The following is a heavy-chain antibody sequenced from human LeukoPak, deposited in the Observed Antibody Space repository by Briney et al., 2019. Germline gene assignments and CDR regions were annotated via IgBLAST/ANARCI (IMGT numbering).Heavy chain of an antibody. CDR3: ARETVIVVRWTRDAFDI. CDR1: GDSIDSVSYY. V-gene: IGHV4-39*07. J-gene: IGHJ3*02. Sequence: PSETLSLTCSVSGDSIDSVSYYWGWIRQPPGKGLEWIGGIYYSGSTYYNPSLKSRVTISVDTSKNQFSLKLSSVTAADTAVYYCARETVIVVRWTRDAFDIWGQGTMVTVSS. CDR2: IYYSGST. D-gene: IGHD3-22*01.